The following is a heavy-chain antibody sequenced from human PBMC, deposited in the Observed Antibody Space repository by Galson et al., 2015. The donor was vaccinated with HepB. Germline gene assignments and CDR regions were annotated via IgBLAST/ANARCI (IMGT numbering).Heavy chain of an antibody. CDR1: GYTFTSYA. V-gene: IGHV7-4-1*02. Sequence: SVKVSCKASGYTFTSYAMNWVRQAPGQGLEWMGWINTNTGNPTYAQGFTGRFVFSLDTSVSTAYLQISSLKAEDTAVYYCAREASSGYSSGWYWGDYYYGMDVWGQGTTVTVSS. J-gene: IGHJ6*02. CDR3: AREASSGYSSGWYWGDYYYGMDV. CDR2: INTNTGNP. D-gene: IGHD6-19*01.